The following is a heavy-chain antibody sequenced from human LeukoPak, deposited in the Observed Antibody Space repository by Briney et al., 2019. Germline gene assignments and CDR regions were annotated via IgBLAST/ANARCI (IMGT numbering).Heavy chain of an antibody. CDR3: ARAICSGGSCYLYY. D-gene: IGHD2-15*01. J-gene: IGHJ4*02. CDR1: GYSFTNYW. Sequence: GESLKISCKGSGYSFTNYWIGWVRQMPGKGLEWMGVIYPGDSDIRYSPSFQGQVTFSADKSISTAYLRWSSLKASDTAMYYCARAICSGGSCYLYYWGQGTLVTVSS. CDR2: IYPGDSDI. V-gene: IGHV5-51*01.